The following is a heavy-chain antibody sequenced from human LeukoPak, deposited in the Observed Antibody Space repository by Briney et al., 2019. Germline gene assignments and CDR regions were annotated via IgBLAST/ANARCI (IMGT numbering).Heavy chain of an antibody. D-gene: IGHD2-8*01. Sequence: GGSLRLSCAASGFTFNKFAMSWVRQAPGKGREWVSAICSSGATTFYADSVKGRCTISRENSKNTVYLEMNSLRAEDTAIYYCAKVSVGPLSRPTHVALYYGMDVWGQGTTVTVSS. V-gene: IGHV3-23*01. CDR2: ICSSGATT. J-gene: IGHJ6*02. CDR1: GFTFNKFA. CDR3: AKVSVGPLSRPTHVALYYGMDV.